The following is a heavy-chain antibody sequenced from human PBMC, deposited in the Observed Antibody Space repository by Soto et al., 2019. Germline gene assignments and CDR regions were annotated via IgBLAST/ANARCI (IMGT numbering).Heavy chain of an antibody. V-gene: IGHV4-34*01. Sequence: PWETVSLTCAVYGGSFSGYYWSWIRQPPGKGLEWVGEINHSGSTNYNPSLKSRVTISVDTSKNQFSLKLSSVTAADTAVYYCARRYYDFWSGYSQTDYYYSMDVWGQGTTVT. CDR1: GGSFSGYY. CDR3: ARRYYDFWSGYSQTDYYYSMDV. CDR2: INHSGST. J-gene: IGHJ6*03. D-gene: IGHD3-3*01.